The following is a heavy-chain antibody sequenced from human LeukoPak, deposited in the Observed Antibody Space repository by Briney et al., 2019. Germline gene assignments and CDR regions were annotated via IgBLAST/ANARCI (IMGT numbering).Heavy chain of an antibody. D-gene: IGHD3-22*01. V-gene: IGHV7-4-1*02. CDR2: LHTNTGNP. CDR1: GYTFTAYP. J-gene: IGHJ4*02. CDR3: ARVQGNYDSSDYAYDF. Sequence: ASVKVSCKASGYTFTAYPLNWVRQAPGQGLEWMGWLHTNTGNPTYAQGFTGRFVFSLDTSVSTAYLQISSLKAEDTAVYYCARVQGNYDSSDYAYDFWGQGTLVTVSS.